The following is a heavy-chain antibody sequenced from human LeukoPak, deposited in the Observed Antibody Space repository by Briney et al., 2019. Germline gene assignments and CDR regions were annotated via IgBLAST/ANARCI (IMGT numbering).Heavy chain of an antibody. D-gene: IGHD5-12*01. J-gene: IGHJ5*01. CDR1: GFTFSSYA. Sequence: RGSLRLSCAASGFTFSSYAMSWVRQAPGKGLEWVSAISGSGGSTYYADSVKGRFTTSRDNSKNTLYLQMSSLRPEDTALYYCVKDKHRDGYTYGVYDSWGQGTLITVSS. CDR2: ISGSGGST. CDR3: VKDKHRDGYTYGVYDS. V-gene: IGHV3-23*01.